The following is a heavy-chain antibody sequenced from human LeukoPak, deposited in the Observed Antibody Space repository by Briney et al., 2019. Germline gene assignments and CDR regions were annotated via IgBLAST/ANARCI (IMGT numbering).Heavy chain of an antibody. V-gene: IGHV3-48*03. Sequence: GGSLRLSCAASGLTFSSYEMNWVRQAPGKGLEWVSYISSSGSTIYYADSVKGRFTISRDNAKNSLYLQMNSLRAEDTAVYCCARVDNGAVARQYYYYGMDVWGQGTTVTVSS. J-gene: IGHJ6*02. CDR1: GLTFSSYE. CDR2: ISSSGSTI. CDR3: ARVDNGAVARQYYYYGMDV. D-gene: IGHD6-19*01.